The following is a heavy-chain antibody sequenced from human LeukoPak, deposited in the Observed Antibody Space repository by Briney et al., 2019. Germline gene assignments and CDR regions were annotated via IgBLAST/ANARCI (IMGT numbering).Heavy chain of an antibody. CDR3: ARTLSSSWFLKPENYFDY. J-gene: IGHJ4*02. V-gene: IGHV5-51*01. CDR2: IYPGDSDT. D-gene: IGHD6-13*01. Sequence: GESLKISCKGSGYSFTSYWIGWVRQMPGKGLEWMGIIYPGDSDTRYSPSFQGQVTISADKSISTAYLQWSSPKASDTAMYYCARTLSSSWFLKPENYFDYWGQGTLVTVSS. CDR1: GYSFTSYW.